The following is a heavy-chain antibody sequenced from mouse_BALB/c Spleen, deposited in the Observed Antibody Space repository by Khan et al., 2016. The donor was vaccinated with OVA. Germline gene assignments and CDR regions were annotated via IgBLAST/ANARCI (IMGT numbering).Heavy chain of an antibody. CDR3: ARSYFYGYYFDQ. CDR1: GFTFSSFG. Sequence: EVKLVESGGGLVQPGGSRKLSCVASGFTFSSFGMHWVRQAPEKGLEWVAYISGESSTIYYTDTEKGRFTISRDTPKNTLFQQMTSLRSEDMALYYCARSYFYGYYFDQWGQGTTLTVSS. D-gene: IGHD1-1*01. J-gene: IGHJ2*01. V-gene: IGHV5-17*02. CDR2: ISGESSTI.